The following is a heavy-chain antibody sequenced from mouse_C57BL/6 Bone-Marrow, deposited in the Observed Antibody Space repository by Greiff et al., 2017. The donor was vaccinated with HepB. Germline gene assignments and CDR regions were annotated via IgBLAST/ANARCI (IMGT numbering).Heavy chain of an antibody. J-gene: IGHJ4*01. CDR2: INYDGSST. Sequence: EVKLVESEGGLVQPGSSMKLSCTASGFTFSDYYMAWVRQVPEKGLEWVANINYDGSSTYYLDSLKSRFIISRDNAKNILYLQMSSLKSEDTATYYCARDQNYYGSMDYWGQGTSVTVSS. CDR3: ARDQNYYGSMDY. CDR1: GFTFSDYY. D-gene: IGHD1-1*01. V-gene: IGHV5-16*01.